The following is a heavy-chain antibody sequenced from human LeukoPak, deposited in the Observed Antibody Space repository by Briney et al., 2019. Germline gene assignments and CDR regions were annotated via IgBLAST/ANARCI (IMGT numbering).Heavy chain of an antibody. V-gene: IGHV3-23*01. J-gene: IGHJ4*02. Sequence: GGSLRLSCAASGFTFSSYGMSWVRRAPGKGLEWVSAISGSGGSTYYADSVKGRFTISRDNSKNTLYLQMNSLRAEDTAVYYCAKDRAPGLSLDWGQGTLVSVSS. D-gene: IGHD2/OR15-2a*01. CDR3: AKDRAPGLSLD. CDR1: GFTFSSYG. CDR2: ISGSGGST.